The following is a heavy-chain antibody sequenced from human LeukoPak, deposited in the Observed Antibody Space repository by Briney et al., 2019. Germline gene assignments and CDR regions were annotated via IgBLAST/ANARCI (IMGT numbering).Heavy chain of an antibody. CDR3: AGFAFGVVIVTNDY. V-gene: IGHV4-34*01. CDR1: GGSFSGYY. J-gene: IGHJ4*02. CDR2: INHSGST. D-gene: IGHD3-16*02. Sequence: SETLSLTCAVYGGSFSGYYWSWIRQPPGKGLEWIGEINHSGSTNYNPSLKSRVTISVDTSKNQFSLKLSSVTAADTAVYYCAGFAFGVVIVTNDYWGQGTLVTVSS.